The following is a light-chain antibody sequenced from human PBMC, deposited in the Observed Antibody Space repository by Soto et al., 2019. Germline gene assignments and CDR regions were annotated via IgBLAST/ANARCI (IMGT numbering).Light chain of an antibody. Sequence: QSVLTQPASVSGSPGQSITISCTGTSSDVGGYNYVSWYQQHPGKAPKLMIYEVSNRPSGVSNRFSGSKSCNTASLTISGLQAEDEADYYCSSYTGSSTPYVFGTGTKLTVL. CDR1: SSDVGGYNY. CDR3: SSYTGSSTPYV. V-gene: IGLV2-14*01. J-gene: IGLJ1*01. CDR2: EVS.